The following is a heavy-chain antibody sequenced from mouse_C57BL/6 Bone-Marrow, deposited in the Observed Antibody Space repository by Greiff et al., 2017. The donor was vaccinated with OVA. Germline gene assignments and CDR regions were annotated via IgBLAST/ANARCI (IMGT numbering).Heavy chain of an antibody. J-gene: IGHJ2*01. CDR1: GYTFTSYG. D-gene: IGHD2-4*01. V-gene: IGHV1-81*01. Sequence: QVQLQQSGAELARPGASVKLSCKASGYTFTSYGISWVKQRTGQGLEWIGEIYPRSGNTYYNEKFKGKATLTADKSSSTAYMELRSLTSEDSAVYFCARGSDYDGRGYYFDYWGQGTTLTVSS. CDR3: ARGSDYDGRGYYFDY. CDR2: IYPRSGNT.